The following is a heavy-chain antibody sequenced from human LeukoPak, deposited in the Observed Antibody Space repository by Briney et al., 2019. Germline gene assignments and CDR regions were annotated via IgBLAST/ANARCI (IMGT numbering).Heavy chain of an antibody. CDR1: GFTFSSYA. D-gene: IGHD3-10*01. CDR2: ISGSGGST. CDR3: AREVLWFGEFNFDY. Sequence: TGGSLRLSCAASGFTFSSYAMSWVRQAPGKGLEWVSAISGSGGSTYYADSVKGRFTISRDNSKNTLYLQMNSLRAEDTAVYYCAREVLWFGEFNFDYWGQGTLVTVSS. V-gene: IGHV3-23*01. J-gene: IGHJ4*02.